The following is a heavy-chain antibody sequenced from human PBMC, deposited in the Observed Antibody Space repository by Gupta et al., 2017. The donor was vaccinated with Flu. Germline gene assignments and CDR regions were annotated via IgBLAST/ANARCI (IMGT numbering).Heavy chain of an antibody. J-gene: IGHJ6*02. Sequence: QGQVEESGGGVVQPGGSLRLSCTASGFSFPFYGLHWVRQAPGKGLEWVALISYDETKEYYADSVKCRFTVSRENSRNTLYLQMNSLRAEDTAVYYCAKDKMVRDVDNYYGMDVWGRGTTVTVS. CDR2: ISYDETKE. V-gene: IGHV3-33*05. D-gene: IGHD5-24*01. CDR3: AKDKMVRDVDNYYGMDV. CDR1: GFSFPFYG.